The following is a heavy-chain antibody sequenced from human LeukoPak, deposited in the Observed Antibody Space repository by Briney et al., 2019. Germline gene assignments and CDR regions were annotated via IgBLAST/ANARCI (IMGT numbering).Heavy chain of an antibody. Sequence: GGSLRLSCAASGFTFNDYYMSWIRQAPGKGLEWVAVISYGGSNKYYADSVKGRFTISRDNSKNTLYLQMNSLRAEDTAVYYCAREGYYYGMDVWGQGTTVTVSS. J-gene: IGHJ6*02. CDR2: ISYGGSNK. CDR3: AREGYYYGMDV. CDR1: GFTFNDYY. V-gene: IGHV3-30-3*01.